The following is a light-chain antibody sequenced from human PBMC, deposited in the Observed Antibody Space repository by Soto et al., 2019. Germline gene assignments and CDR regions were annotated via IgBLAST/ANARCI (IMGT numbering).Light chain of an antibody. CDR2: EAS. V-gene: IGKV1-17*01. CDR1: QDVRDD. J-gene: IGKJ1*01. Sequence: DIQMTQSPSSLSASVGDRVTITCRARQDVRDDLGWYQQTPGKAPERLIYEASTLHRGVPSRFSGSGSGTEFTLTISSLQPEDFATYYCLQYSSYPWTFGQGTNVDIK. CDR3: LQYSSYPWT.